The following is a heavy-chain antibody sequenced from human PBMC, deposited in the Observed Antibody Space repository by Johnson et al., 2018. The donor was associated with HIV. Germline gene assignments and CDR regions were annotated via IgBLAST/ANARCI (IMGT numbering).Heavy chain of an antibody. D-gene: IGHD2-21*01. V-gene: IGHV3-30*18. CDR1: GFTFSSYG. Sequence: QVQLVESGGGVVQPGGSLRLSCAASGFTFSSYGMHWVRQAPCKGLEWVAVISYDGSNKYYADSVKGRFTISRDNSKNTLYLQMNSLRAEDTAVYYCAKRIHIKEDSAFDIWGQGTMVTVSS. CDR3: AKRIHIKEDSAFDI. J-gene: IGHJ3*02. CDR2: ISYDGSNK.